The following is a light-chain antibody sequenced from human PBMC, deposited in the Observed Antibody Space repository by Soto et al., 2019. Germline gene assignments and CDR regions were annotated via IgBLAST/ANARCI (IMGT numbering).Light chain of an antibody. J-gene: IGKJ4*01. CDR3: QQANSFPLT. CDR2: TTS. Sequence: DIQMTQSPSSVSASVGDRVTITCRASQGINNWLAWYQQKPGKAPKLLMYTTSSLQSGVPSRFSGTRSGTDFTLTISSLQPEDSATYYCQQANSFPLTFGGGTKVEIK. V-gene: IGKV1D-12*01. CDR1: QGINNW.